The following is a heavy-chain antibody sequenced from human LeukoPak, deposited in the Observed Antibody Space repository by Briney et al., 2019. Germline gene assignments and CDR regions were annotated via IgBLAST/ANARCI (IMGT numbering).Heavy chain of an antibody. CDR1: GFTVSSNY. V-gene: IGHV3-66*01. CDR2: IYSGGST. CDR3: AREFAGAFTPYYYYYMDV. J-gene: IGHJ6*03. D-gene: IGHD3-10*01. Sequence: GGSLRLSCAASGFTVSSNYMSWVRQAPGKGLEWVSVIYSGGSTYYADSVKGRFTISRDNSKNTLYLQMNSLRAEDTAVYYCAREFAGAFTPYYYYYMDVWGKGTTVTISS.